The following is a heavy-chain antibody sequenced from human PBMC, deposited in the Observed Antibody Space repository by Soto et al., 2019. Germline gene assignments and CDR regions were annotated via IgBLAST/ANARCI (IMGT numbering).Heavy chain of an antibody. CDR3: AKDPEYSYGYSFHY. CDR2: VSYDGSNK. V-gene: IGHV3-30*18. J-gene: IGHJ4*02. CDR1: GFTFSNYG. D-gene: IGHD5-18*01. Sequence: PGGSLRLSCAASGFTFSNYGMHWVRQAPGKGLEWVAVVSYDGSNKYYAESVKGRFTISRDNSESTLYLQMNSLRAEDTAVYYCAKDPEYSYGYSFHYWGLGTLVTVSS.